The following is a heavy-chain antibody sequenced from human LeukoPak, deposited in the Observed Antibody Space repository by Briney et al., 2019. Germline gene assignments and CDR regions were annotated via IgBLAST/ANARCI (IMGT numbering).Heavy chain of an antibody. V-gene: IGHV3-48*03. CDR1: GFTFSSYE. Sequence: GGSLRLSCAASGFTFSSYEMNWVRQAPGKGLEWVSYISSSGSTIYYADSVKGRFTISRDNAKDSLYLQMNSLRAEDTAVYYCARDSGPGYSSTWYDYWGQGTLVTVSS. CDR3: ARDSGPGYSSTWYDY. CDR2: ISSSGSTI. D-gene: IGHD6-13*01. J-gene: IGHJ4*02.